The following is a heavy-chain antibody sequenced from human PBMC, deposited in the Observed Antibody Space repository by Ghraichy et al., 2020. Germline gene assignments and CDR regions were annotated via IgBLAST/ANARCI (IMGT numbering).Heavy chain of an antibody. CDR1: GGSFSGYY. CDR3: ASLGGSGGAIIPHNWFDP. V-gene: IGHV4-34*01. CDR2: INHSGST. J-gene: IGHJ5*02. Sequence: SETLSLTCAVYGGSFSGYYWSWIRQPPGKGLEWIGEINHSGSTNYNPSLKSRVTISVDTSKNQFSLKLSSVTAADTAVYYCASLGGSGGAIIPHNWFDPWGQGTLVTVSS. D-gene: IGHD6-19*01.